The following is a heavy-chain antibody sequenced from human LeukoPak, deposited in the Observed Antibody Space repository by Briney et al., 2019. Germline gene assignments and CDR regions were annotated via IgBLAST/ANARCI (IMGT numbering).Heavy chain of an antibody. V-gene: IGHV1-46*01. D-gene: IGHD3-22*01. CDR1: GYTFTSYY. CDR2: INPSGGST. CDR3: ARSVPVGRSSGYYPDY. Sequence: APVKVSCKASGYTFTSYYMHWVRQAPGQGLEWMGIINPSGGSTSYAQRFQGRVTMTRDTSTSTVYMELSSLRSEDTAVYYCARSVPVGRSSGYYPDYWGQGTLVTVSS. J-gene: IGHJ4*02.